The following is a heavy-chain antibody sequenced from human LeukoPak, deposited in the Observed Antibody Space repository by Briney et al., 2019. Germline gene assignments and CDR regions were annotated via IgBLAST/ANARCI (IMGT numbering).Heavy chain of an antibody. CDR2: ISAYNGNT. CDR3: ARDLVSSPYYFDY. V-gene: IGHV1-18*04. J-gene: IGHJ4*02. D-gene: IGHD2-21*01. CDR1: GYTFTSSG. Sequence: GASVKVSCEASGYTFTSSGISWVRQAPGQGLEWMGWISAYNGNTNYAQKPQGRVTMTTDTSTSTAYMELRSLRSDDTAVYYCARDLVSSPYYFDYWGQGTLVSVSS.